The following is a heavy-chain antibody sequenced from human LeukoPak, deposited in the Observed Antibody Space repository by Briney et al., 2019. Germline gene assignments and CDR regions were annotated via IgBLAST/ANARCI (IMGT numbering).Heavy chain of an antibody. CDR3: TRTMVRGVVPNYYYYGMDV. CDR2: IRSKAYGGTT. Sequence: PGRSLRLSCTASGFTFGDYAMSWVRQAPGKGLEWVGFIRSKAYGGTTEYAASVKGRFTTSRDDSKSIAYLQMNSLKTEDTAVYYCTRTMVRGVVPNYYYYGMDVWGKGTTVTVSS. D-gene: IGHD3-10*01. J-gene: IGHJ6*04. CDR1: GFTFGDYA. V-gene: IGHV3-49*04.